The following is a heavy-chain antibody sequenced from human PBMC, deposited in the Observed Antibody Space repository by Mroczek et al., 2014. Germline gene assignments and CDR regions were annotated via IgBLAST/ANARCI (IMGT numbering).Heavy chain of an antibody. D-gene: IGHD1-26*01. CDR3: ARDSFLRAAIVGGGGGFDI. CDR1: GGSISSGSYY. V-gene: IGHV4-61*02. Sequence: QVQLQQWGPGLVKPSQTLSLTCTVSGGSISSGSYYWSWIRQPAGKGLEWIGRIYTSGSTNYNPSLKSRVTMSVDTSKNQFSLKLSSVTAADTAVYYCARDSFLRAAIVGGGGGFDIWGQGTMVTVSS. CDR2: IYTSGST. J-gene: IGHJ3*02.